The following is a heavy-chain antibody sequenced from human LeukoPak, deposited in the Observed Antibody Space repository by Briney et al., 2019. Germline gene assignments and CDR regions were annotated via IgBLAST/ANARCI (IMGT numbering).Heavy chain of an antibody. CDR2: IYHSGST. CDR1: GYSISSGYY. Sequence: PSETLSLTCAVSGYSISSGYYWGWIRQPPGKGLEWIGSIYHSGSTYYNPSLKSRVTISVDTSKNQFSLKLSSVTAADTAVYYCARLGPPAVAGVRSDPWGQGTLVTVSS. CDR3: ARLGPPAVAGVRSDP. J-gene: IGHJ5*02. D-gene: IGHD6-19*01. V-gene: IGHV4-38-2*01.